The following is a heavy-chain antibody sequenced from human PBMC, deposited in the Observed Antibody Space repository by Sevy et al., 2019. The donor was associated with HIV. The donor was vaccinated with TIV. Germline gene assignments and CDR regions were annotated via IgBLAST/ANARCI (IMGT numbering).Heavy chain of an antibody. V-gene: IGHV3-30-3*01. CDR2: ISYSGTNK. Sequence: GGSLRLSCAASGFTFTLYAIHWVRQAPGKGLEWVALISYSGTNKYYANTVKGRFTIPRDDSKNTADLPMNNLTTDDTAVYYCARVAFEYCTDDGCHRFDYWGQGTQVTVSS. CDR1: GFTFTLYA. CDR3: ARVAFEYCTDDGCHRFDY. D-gene: IGHD2-8*01. J-gene: IGHJ4*02.